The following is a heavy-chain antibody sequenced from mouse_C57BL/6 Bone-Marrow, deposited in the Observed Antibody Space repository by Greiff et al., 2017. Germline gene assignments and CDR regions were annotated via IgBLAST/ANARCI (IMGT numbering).Heavy chain of an antibody. J-gene: IGHJ1*03. D-gene: IGHD2-4*01. CDR2: INYDGSST. CDR3: ARFHYDYPYFDV. Sequence: EVKLMASEGGLVQPGSSMKLSCTASGFTFSDYYMAWVRQVPEKGLEWVANINYDGSSTYYLDSLKSRFIISRDNAKNILYLQMSSLKSEDTATYYCARFHYDYPYFDVWGTGTTVTVSS. CDR1: GFTFSDYY. V-gene: IGHV5-16*01.